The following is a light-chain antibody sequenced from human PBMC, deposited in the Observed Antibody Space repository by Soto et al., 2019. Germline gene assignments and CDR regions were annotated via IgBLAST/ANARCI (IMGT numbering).Light chain of an antibody. CDR1: QSLNSW. Sequence: DIQMTQSPSTLSASVGDRVSITCRASQSLNSWLAWYQQKPRKAPKLLIYKTSTLESGVPSRFSGSGSGTEFTLTISHLQPDDFATYYCQQYNTYSFGQGTKLEIK. CDR2: KTS. J-gene: IGKJ2*01. V-gene: IGKV1-5*03. CDR3: QQYNTYS.